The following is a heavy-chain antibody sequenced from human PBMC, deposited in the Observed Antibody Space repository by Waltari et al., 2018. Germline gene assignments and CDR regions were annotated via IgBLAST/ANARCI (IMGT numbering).Heavy chain of an antibody. CDR3: ARDLFPNFWSGYGFDI. V-gene: IGHV1-2*02. D-gene: IGHD3-3*01. J-gene: IGHJ3*02. Sequence: QVHLVQSGAEVKKPGASVRVSCKTSGYTFSDYYIYWVRQAPGQGLEWMGWINPKSGATNPAQKFQGRVTLTRDTSTSTVYMELRGLTSDDTATYYCARDLFPNFWSGYGFDIWGQGTKVTVSS. CDR2: INPKSGAT. CDR1: GYTFSDYY.